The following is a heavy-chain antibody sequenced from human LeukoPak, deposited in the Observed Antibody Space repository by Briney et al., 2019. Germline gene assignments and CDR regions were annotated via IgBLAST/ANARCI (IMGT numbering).Heavy chain of an antibody. CDR1: GFTFSSYW. CDR3: ARGASGSYYAY. V-gene: IGHV3-74*01. J-gene: IGHJ4*02. Sequence: QPGGSLRLSCAAPGFTFSSYWMHWVRQAPGKGLVWVSRINSDGSSTSYADSVKGRFTISRDNAKNTLYLQMNSLRAEDTAVYYCARGASGSYYAYWGQGTLVTVSS. CDR2: INSDGSST. D-gene: IGHD1-26*01.